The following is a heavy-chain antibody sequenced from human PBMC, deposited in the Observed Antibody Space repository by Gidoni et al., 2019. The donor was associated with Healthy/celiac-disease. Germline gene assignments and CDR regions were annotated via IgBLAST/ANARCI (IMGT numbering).Heavy chain of an antibody. V-gene: IGHV4-34*01. CDR2: INHSGST. CDR1: GWSFSGYY. CDR3: ARVGRTLADQPLLSYLFDY. D-gene: IGHD2-21*02. J-gene: IGHJ4*02. Sequence: QVQLQQWGAGLLKPSETLSLTCAVYGWSFSGYYGSWIPQPPGKGLEGIGEINHSGSTNYNPSLKSRVTISVDTSKNQFSLKLSSVTAADTAVYYCARVGRTLADQPLLSYLFDYWGQGTLVTVSS.